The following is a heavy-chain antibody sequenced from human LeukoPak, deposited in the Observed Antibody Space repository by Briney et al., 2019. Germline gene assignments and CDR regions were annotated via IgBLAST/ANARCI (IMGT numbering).Heavy chain of an antibody. CDR3: ARSPFYYYGSGSSDY. D-gene: IGHD3-10*01. CDR2: IYSGGST. Sequence: GGSLRLSCAASEFSVGSNYMTWVRQAPGKGLEWVSLIYSGGSTYYADSVKGRFTISRDNSKNTLYLQMNSLRAEDTAVYYCARSPFYYYGSGSSDYWGQGTLVTVSS. CDR1: EFSVGSNY. V-gene: IGHV3-66*01. J-gene: IGHJ4*02.